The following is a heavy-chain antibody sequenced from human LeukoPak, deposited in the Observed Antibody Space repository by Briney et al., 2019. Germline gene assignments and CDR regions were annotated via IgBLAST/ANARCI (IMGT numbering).Heavy chain of an antibody. CDR1: GGTFSSYA. Sequence: EASVKVSCKASGGTFSSYAISWVRQAPGQGLEWMGGIIPIFGTANYAQKFQGRVTITTDESTSTAYMELSSLRSEDTAVYYCARAVGYYYVYRFDPWGQGTLVTVSS. CDR2: IIPIFGTA. J-gene: IGHJ5*02. D-gene: IGHD3-22*01. CDR3: ARAVGYYYVYRFDP. V-gene: IGHV1-69*05.